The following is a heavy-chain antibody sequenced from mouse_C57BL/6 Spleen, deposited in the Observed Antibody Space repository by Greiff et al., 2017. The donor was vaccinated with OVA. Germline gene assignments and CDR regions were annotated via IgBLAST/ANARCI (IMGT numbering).Heavy chain of an antibody. J-gene: IGHJ4*01. Sequence: VHLVESGPGLVQPSQSLSITCTVSGFSLTSYGVHWVRQSPGKGLEWLGVIWSGGSTDYNAAFISRLSISKDNSKSQVFFKMNSLQADDTAIYYCARKGYGSSYGYAMDYWGQGTSVTVSS. CDR2: IWSGGST. CDR3: ARKGYGSSYGYAMDY. CDR1: GFSLTSYG. D-gene: IGHD1-1*01. V-gene: IGHV2-2*01.